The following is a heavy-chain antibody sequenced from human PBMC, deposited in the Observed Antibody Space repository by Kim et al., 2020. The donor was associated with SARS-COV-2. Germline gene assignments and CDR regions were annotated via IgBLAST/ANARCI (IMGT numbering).Heavy chain of an antibody. CDR2: IYYSGST. Sequence: SETLSLTCTVSGDSISSSSYFWGWICQPPGKGLEWIGSIYYSGSTYYNPSLKSRVTISVDTSKNQFSLKLSSVTAADTAVYYCAREIWQQLVSGNWFDPWGQGTLVTVSS. CDR3: AREIWQQLVSGNWFDP. V-gene: IGHV4-39*02. J-gene: IGHJ5*02. CDR1: GDSISSSSYF. D-gene: IGHD6-13*01.